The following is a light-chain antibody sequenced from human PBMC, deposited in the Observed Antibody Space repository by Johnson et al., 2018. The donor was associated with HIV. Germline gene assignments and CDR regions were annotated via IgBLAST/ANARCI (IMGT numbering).Light chain of an antibody. Sequence: QSVLTQPPSVSAAPGHNVTISCSGSSSNIGDSYISWYQQLPGAAPTLLINENNKRPSGIPDRFSGSKYGTSATLAITGLQTGDEADYYCETWDSSRSWVFRTGTTFTVL. CDR1: SSNIGDSY. CDR2: ENN. J-gene: IGLJ1*01. V-gene: IGLV1-51*02. CDR3: ETWDSSRSWV.